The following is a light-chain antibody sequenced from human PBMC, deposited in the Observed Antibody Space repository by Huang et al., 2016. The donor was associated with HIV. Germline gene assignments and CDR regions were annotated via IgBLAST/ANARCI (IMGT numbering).Light chain of an antibody. Sequence: EIVLTQSPATLSLSPGERATLSCGASQSLSSSYLAWYQQKPGLAPRLLIYDASNRATGIPDRFSGSGSGTDFTRTISRLEPEDFAVYYCQQYGSSPLTFGGGTKVEIK. J-gene: IGKJ4*01. CDR2: DAS. CDR3: QQYGSSPLT. CDR1: QSLSSSY. V-gene: IGKV3D-20*01.